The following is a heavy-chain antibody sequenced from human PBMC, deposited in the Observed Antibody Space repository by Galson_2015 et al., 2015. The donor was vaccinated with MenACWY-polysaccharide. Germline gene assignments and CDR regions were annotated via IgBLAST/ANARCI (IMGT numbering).Heavy chain of an antibody. CDR3: VKDMGLIPTSIFDY. Sequence: SLRLSCAASGFTFDSDSGMHWVRQVPGKSLEWISLISGDGRTTFYADSVRGRFTVSRDNRKNSLYLQMRSLRTDDTAFYYCVKDMGLIPTSIFDYWGRGTLVTVSS. CDR2: ISGDGRTT. V-gene: IGHV3-43*02. J-gene: IGHJ4*01. CDR1: GFTFDSDSG. D-gene: IGHD3-22*01.